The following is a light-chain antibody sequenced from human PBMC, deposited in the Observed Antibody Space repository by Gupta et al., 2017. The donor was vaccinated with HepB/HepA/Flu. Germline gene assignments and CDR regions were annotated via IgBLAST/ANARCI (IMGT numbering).Light chain of an antibody. CDR3: QHYDTTPLWT. Sequence: EIVLTQSPGTLSLSPGERATLSCRVSQSVSSSYLAWYQQRPGQAPRLLIYGASSRATGIPDRFSGSGSGTDFTLTISRLEPEDFAVYYCQHYDTTPLWTFGQGTKVEI. V-gene: IGKV3-20*01. J-gene: IGKJ1*01. CDR2: GAS. CDR1: QSVSSSY.